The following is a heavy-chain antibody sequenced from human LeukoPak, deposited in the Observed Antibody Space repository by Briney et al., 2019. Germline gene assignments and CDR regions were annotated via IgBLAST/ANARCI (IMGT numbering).Heavy chain of an antibody. J-gene: IGHJ3*02. CDR1: GGSISSGGYY. V-gene: IGHV4-30-2*01. D-gene: IGHD5-24*01. CDR2: IYHSGST. Sequence: SQTLSLTCTVSGGSISSGGYYWSWIRQPPGKGLEWIGYIYHSGSTYYNPSLKSRVTISVDRSKNQFSLKLSSVTAADTAVYYCARLSREMATRSVFAFDIWGQGTMVTVSS. CDR3: ARLSREMATRSVFAFDI.